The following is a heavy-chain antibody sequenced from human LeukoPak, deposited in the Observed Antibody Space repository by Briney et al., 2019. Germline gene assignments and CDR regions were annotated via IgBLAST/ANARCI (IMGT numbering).Heavy chain of an antibody. V-gene: IGHV4-59*01. J-gene: IGHJ6*03. CDR1: GGSISSYY. D-gene: IGHD6-6*01. Sequence: SETLSLTCTVSGGSISSYYWSWIRQPAGPALEWIGYIYYSGSTNYNPSVKRRVTISVDTSKNQFSLKLSSVAAADTAVYFCARLAEYSSSSEYYYYYVDVWGKGTTVTVSS. CDR3: ARLAEYSSSSEYYYYYVDV. CDR2: IYYSGST.